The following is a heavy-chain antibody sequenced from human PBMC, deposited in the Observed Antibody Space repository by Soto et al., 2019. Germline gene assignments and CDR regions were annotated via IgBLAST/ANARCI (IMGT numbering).Heavy chain of an antibody. CDR2: ISYYGSNK. CDR3: ARVPPGAGLYDAFDI. CDR1: GFTFSSYA. V-gene: IGHV3-30-3*01. D-gene: IGHD2-2*02. Sequence: QVQLVESGGGVVQPGRSLRLSCAASGFTFSSYAMHWVRQAPGKGLEWVAVISYYGSNKYYADSVKGRFTISRDNSKNTLYLEMNSLRAEDTAVYYCARVPPGAGLYDAFDIWGQGTMVTVSS. J-gene: IGHJ3*02.